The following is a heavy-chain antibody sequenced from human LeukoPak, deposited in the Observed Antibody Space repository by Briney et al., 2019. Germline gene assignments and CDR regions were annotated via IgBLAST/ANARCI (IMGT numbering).Heavy chain of an antibody. CDR1: GFTFSYYG. V-gene: IGHV3-21*01. CDR3: ARDSTSGYSYVDY. Sequence: PGGSLRLSCAASGFTFSYYGMNWVRQAPGKGLECVSSISSGSSYIYYADSVKGRFTISRDNAKNSLYLQMNSLRAEDTAVYYCARDSTSGYSYVDYWGQGTLVTVSS. D-gene: IGHD5-18*01. J-gene: IGHJ4*02. CDR2: ISSGSSYI.